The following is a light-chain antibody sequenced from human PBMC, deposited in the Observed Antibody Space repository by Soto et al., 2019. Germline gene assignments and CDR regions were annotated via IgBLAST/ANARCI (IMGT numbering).Light chain of an antibody. Sequence: EVVLTQSPGTLSLSPGERATLSCRASQTVNNNYLAWYQQKPGRAPRLLIFGASNRATGIPDRFSGSASGTYFTLTISGLEPEDFAVYYCQQYYTTPLAFCGGTKV. CDR2: GAS. CDR3: QQYYTTPLA. V-gene: IGKV3-20*01. J-gene: IGKJ4*01. CDR1: QTVNNNY.